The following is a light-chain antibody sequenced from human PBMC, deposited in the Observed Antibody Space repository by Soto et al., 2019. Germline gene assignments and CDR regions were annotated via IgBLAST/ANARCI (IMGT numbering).Light chain of an antibody. V-gene: IGLV2-11*01. CDR2: DVT. Sequence: QSALTQPRSVSGSPGQSVTISCTGTRRDVGGYNYVSWYQQHPGKAPKLMIYDVTRRPSGVPDRFSGSKSGNTASLTISGLQAEDEADYFCCSYASILTVFGGGIKLTVL. J-gene: IGLJ2*01. CDR1: RRDVGGYNY. CDR3: CSYASILTV.